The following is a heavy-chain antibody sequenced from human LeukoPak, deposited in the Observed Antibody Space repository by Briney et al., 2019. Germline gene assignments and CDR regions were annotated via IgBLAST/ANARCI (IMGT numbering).Heavy chain of an antibody. CDR2: IIPIFGTA. CDR3: ARSSYYDFWSGYSLRAFDI. Sequence: SVKVSCKASGGTFSSYAISWVRQAPGQGLEWMGGIIPIFGTANYAQKFQGRVTITADESTSTAYMELSSLRSEDTAVYYCARSSYYDFWSGYSLRAFDIWGQGTMVTVSS. V-gene: IGHV1-69*13. D-gene: IGHD3-3*01. J-gene: IGHJ3*02. CDR1: GGTFSSYA.